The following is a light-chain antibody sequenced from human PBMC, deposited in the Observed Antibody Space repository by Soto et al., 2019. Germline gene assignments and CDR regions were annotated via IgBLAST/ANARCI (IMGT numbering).Light chain of an antibody. CDR2: GAY. V-gene: IGKV1-5*01. J-gene: IGKJ1*01. CDR1: QGITNW. CDR3: QQYNSYSRT. Sequence: DIQMTQSPSSVSASVGDRVTITCRASQGITNWLAWYQQKPGQTPRLLIFGAYTRASGIPGRFSGSGSGTEFTLTISSLQPDDFATYYCQQYNSYSRTFGQGTKVDIK.